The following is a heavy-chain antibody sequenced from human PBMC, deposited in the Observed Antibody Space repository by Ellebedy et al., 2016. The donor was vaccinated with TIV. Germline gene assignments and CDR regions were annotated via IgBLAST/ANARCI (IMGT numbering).Heavy chain of an antibody. J-gene: IGHJ4*02. CDR2: IYYSGST. D-gene: IGHD5-18*01. CDR3: AREGYSYATDY. Sequence: MPSETLSLTCTVPGGSISSYYWSWIRQPPGKGLEWIGYIYYSGSTNYNPSLKSRVTISVATSKKQFSLKLSSVTAADTAVYYCAREGYSYATDYWGQGTLVTVSS. V-gene: IGHV4-59*01. CDR1: GGSISSYY.